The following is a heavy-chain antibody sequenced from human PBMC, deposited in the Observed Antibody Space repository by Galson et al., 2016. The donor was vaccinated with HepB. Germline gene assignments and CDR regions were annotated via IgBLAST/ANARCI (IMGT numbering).Heavy chain of an antibody. J-gene: IGHJ4*02. V-gene: IGHV3-30-3*01. CDR2: ISFAGSEE. Sequence: LRHCHASSELTLSGYVMHWGRQAPGKGLEWVAAISFAGSEEYYADSVKSRFTVSRDNSNNTPQLQMNSLRADDAALYYCARPQDCTPSGCYRTFDDWVQGTLVIVSS. CDR1: ELTLSGYV. D-gene: IGHD2-2*01. CDR3: ARPQDCTPSGCYRTFDD.